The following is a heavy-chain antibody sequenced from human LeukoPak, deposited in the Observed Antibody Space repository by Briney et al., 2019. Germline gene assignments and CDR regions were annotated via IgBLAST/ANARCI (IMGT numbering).Heavy chain of an antibody. CDR2: ISYDGGNK. Sequence: GGSLRLSCAASGFTFSSYAMHWVRQAPGKGLEWVAVISYDGGNKYYADSVKGRFTISRDNSKNTLYLQMNSLRAEDTAVYYCAREGSSGWYFDYWGQGTLVTVSS. CDR1: GFTFSSYA. J-gene: IGHJ4*02. CDR3: AREGSSGWYFDY. D-gene: IGHD6-19*01. V-gene: IGHV3-30*04.